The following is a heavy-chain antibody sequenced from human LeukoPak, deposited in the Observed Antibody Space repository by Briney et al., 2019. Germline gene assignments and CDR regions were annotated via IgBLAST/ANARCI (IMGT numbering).Heavy chain of an antibody. D-gene: IGHD3-22*01. CDR1: GGSISSYY. J-gene: IGHJ4*02. CDR3: ASSYYDSSGPFDY. V-gene: IGHV4-59*01. Sequence: SETLSLTCTVSGGSISSYYWSWIRQPPGKGLQWIGYIYYSGSTYYSPSLKSRVTISLDTSKNQFSLKPSSVTAADTAVYYCASSYYDSSGPFDYWGQGTLVTVSS. CDR2: IYYSGST.